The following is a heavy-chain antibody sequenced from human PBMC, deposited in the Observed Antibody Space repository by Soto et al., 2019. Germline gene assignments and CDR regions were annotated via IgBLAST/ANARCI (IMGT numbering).Heavy chain of an antibody. CDR1: GLTLGNSP. D-gene: IGHD3-3*01. V-gene: IGHV3-23*01. CDR2: ISSGEGTT. CDR3: AKGPTIFGVVISFEYYYGMDV. J-gene: IGHJ6*02. Sequence: GGSLRLSFPPSGLTLGNSPVSWVRQPPGRGLEWVSAISSGEGTTYYADSVKGRFTISRDDSKNTLYLQMNSLRGDDTAVYFCAKGPTIFGVVISFEYYYGMDVWGRGTTVTVSS.